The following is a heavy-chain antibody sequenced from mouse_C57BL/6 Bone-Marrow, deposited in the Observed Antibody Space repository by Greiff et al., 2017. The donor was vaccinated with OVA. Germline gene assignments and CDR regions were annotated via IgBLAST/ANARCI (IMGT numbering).Heavy chain of an antibody. J-gene: IGHJ4*01. V-gene: IGHV1-81*01. CDR1: GYTFTSYG. CDR2: IYPRSGNT. CDR3: ARDYSKRAMDY. Sequence: QVQLKESGAELARPGASVKLSCKASGYTFTSYGISWVKQRTGQGLEWIGEIYPRSGNTYYNEKFKGKATLTADKSSSTAYMELRSLTSEDSAVYFCARDYSKRAMDYWGQGTSVTVSS. D-gene: IGHD2-5*01.